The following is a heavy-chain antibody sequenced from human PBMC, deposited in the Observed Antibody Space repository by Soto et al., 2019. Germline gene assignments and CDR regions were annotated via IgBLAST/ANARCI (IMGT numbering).Heavy chain of an antibody. CDR2: ISGSGGST. CDR1: VFTFSSYA. D-gene: IGHD3-10*01. Sequence: GGSLRLSCAASVFTFSSYAMSWVRQAPGKGLEWVSAISGSGGSTYYADSVKGRFTISRDNAKNSLFLQMNSLRAEDTAVYYCASRPPEVNYYGVFDYWGQGTPVTVSS. J-gene: IGHJ4*02. CDR3: ASRPPEVNYYGVFDY. V-gene: IGHV3-23*01.